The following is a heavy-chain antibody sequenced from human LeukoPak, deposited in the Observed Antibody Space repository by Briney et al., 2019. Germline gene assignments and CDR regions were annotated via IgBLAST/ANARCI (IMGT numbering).Heavy chain of an antibody. J-gene: IGHJ4*02. CDR2: IYYSGST. CDR1: GGSISSSSYY. CDR3: ARGDHYYDSSGYYEDY. V-gene: IGHV4-39*07. D-gene: IGHD3-22*01. Sequence: SETLSLTCTVSGGSISSSSYYWGWIRQPPGKGLEWIGSIYYSGSTYYNPSLKSRVTISVDTSKNQFSLKLSSVTAADTAVYYCARGDHYYDSSGYYEDYWGQGTLVTVSS.